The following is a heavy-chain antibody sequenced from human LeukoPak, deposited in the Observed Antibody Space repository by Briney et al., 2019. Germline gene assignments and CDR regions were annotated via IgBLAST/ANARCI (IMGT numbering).Heavy chain of an antibody. CDR3: ARGYSTWSLDY. V-gene: IGHV4-59*08. CDR1: GGSISSYY. J-gene: IGHJ4*02. Sequence: SETLSLTCTVSGGSISSYYWSWTRQPPGKGLEWIGYIYYSGSTYYNPSLKSRVTISVDTSKNQFSLELSSVTAADTAVYYCARGYSTWSLDYWGQGTLVTVSS. D-gene: IGHD6-13*01. CDR2: IYYSGST.